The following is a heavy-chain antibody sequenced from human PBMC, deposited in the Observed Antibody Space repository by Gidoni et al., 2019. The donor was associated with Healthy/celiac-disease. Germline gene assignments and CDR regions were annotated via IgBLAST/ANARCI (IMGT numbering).Heavy chain of an antibody. CDR1: GGSFSGYY. CDR3: AIYLWGLGGGY. V-gene: IGHV4-34*01. J-gene: IGHJ4*02. D-gene: IGHD3-16*01. CDR2: INHSGST. Sequence: QVQLQQWGAGLLKPSETMSLTCAVYGGSFSGYYWSWFRQPPGKGLEWIGEINHSGSTNYNPSLKSRVTISVDTSKNQFSLKLSSVTAADTAVYYCAIYLWGLGGGYWGQGTLVTVSS.